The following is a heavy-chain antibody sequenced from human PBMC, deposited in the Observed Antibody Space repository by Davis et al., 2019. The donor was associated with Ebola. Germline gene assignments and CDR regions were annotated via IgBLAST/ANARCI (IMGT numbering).Heavy chain of an antibody. CDR3: ARAPGTHYYDSSGYYEDY. Sequence: PGGSLRLSCAASGFTFSSYSMNWVRQAPGKGLEWVSYISSSSSTLYYADSVKGRFTISRDNAKNSLYLQMNSLRDEDTAVYYCARAPGTHYYDSSGYYEDYWGQGTLVTVSS. V-gene: IGHV3-48*02. CDR1: GFTFSSYS. J-gene: IGHJ4*02. CDR2: ISSSSSTL. D-gene: IGHD3-22*01.